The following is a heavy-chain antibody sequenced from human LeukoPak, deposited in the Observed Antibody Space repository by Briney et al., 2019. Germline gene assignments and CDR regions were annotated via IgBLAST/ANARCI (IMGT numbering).Heavy chain of an antibody. CDR2: ISGSGGNT. J-gene: IGHJ4*02. D-gene: IGHD6-13*01. Sequence: GGSLRLSCAASGFTFSSYAMSWVRQAPGKGLEWVSGISGSGGNTYYADSVKGRFTISRDNSKNTLYLQMSSLRAEDTAVYYCAKAASSSWYYFDYWGQGTLVTVSS. V-gene: IGHV3-23*01. CDR1: GFTFSSYA. CDR3: AKAASSSWYYFDY.